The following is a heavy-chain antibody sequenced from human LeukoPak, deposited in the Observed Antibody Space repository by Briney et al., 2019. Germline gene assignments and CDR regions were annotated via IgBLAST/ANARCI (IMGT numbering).Heavy chain of an antibody. D-gene: IGHD6-19*01. CDR2: IFPSGGEI. J-gene: IGHJ5*02. V-gene: IGHV3-23*01. CDR1: GFTFSTFA. CDR3: ARQSGSGWYAFWFDP. Sequence: GGSLRLSCAASGFTFSTFAMIWVRQPPGKGLEWVSSIFPSGGEIHYADSVRGRFTISRDNSKSTLSLQMNSLRAEDTAIYYCARQSGSGWYAFWFDPWGQGTLVTVSS.